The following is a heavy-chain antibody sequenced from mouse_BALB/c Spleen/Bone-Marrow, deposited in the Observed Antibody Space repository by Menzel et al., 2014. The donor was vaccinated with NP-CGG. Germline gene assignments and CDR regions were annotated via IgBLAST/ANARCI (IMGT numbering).Heavy chain of an antibody. D-gene: IGHD1-1*01. CDR1: GYSFTGYF. CDR2: INPYNGDS. CDR3: ARVTTDWYFGV. V-gene: IGHV1-20*02. Sequence: EVQLQQSGPELVKPGASVKISCKASGYSFTGYFMNWVIQSHRKSLEWIGRINPYNGDSFYNQKFKGKATLTADKSSSTAHMELRSLASEDSAVYYCARVTTDWYFGVWGAGTTVTVSS. J-gene: IGHJ1*01.